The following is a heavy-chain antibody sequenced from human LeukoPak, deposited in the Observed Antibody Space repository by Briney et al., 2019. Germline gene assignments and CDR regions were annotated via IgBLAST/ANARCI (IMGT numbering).Heavy chain of an antibody. V-gene: IGHV4-59*08. D-gene: IGHD3-3*01. Sequence: SETLSLTCTVSGGSISSYYWSWIRQPPGKGLEWIGYIYYSGSTNYNPSLKSRVTISVDTSKNQFSLKVSSVTAADSALYFCARQRTSGSASNLRVAQIDSWGQGTLVTVSS. J-gene: IGHJ4*02. CDR2: IYYSGST. CDR3: ARQRTSGSASNLRVAQIDS. CDR1: GGSISSYY.